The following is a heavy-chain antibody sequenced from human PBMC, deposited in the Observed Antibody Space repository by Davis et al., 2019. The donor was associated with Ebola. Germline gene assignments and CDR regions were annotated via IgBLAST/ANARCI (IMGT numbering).Heavy chain of an antibody. CDR2: IHDSGST. CDR3: ARDVGATATSGRRNWFDS. Sequence: MPSETLSLTCTVSGVSISSYYWSWIRQPPGKTLEWIGYIHDSGSTNDNPSLQSRVTMSVDMSRNQFSLKLRSVAAAETAVYYCARDVGATATSGRRNWFDSWGPGTLVTVSS. V-gene: IGHV4-59*01. CDR1: GVSISSYY. J-gene: IGHJ5*01. D-gene: IGHD1-26*01.